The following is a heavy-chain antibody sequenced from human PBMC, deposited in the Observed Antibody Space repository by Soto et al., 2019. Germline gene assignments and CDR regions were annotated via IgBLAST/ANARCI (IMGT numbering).Heavy chain of an antibody. CDR3: ARADTYYYRSGSYYQDAFAI. CDR1: GGTFSSYA. V-gene: IGHV1-69*12. Sequence: QVQLVQSGAEVKKPGSSVKVSCKASGGTFSSYAISWVRQAPGQGLEWMGGIIPIFGTANYAQKFQGRVTITADESTSTAYMELSSLRSEDTAVYYCARADTYYYRSGSYYQDAFAIWGQGTMVTVSS. CDR2: IIPIFGTA. J-gene: IGHJ3*02. D-gene: IGHD3-10*01.